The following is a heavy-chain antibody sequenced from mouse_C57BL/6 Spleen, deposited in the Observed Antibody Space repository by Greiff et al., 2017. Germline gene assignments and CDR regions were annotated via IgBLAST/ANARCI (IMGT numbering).Heavy chain of an antibody. CDR3: ARYSGSRGYWYFDV. Sequence: QVQLQQPGAELVKPGASVKLSCKASGYTFTSYWMHWVKQRPGQGLEWIGMIHPNSGSTNYNEKFKSKATLTVDKSSSTAYMQLSSLTSEDSAVYYCARYSGSRGYWYFDVWGTGTTVTVSS. CDR1: GYTFTSYW. D-gene: IGHD1-1*01. CDR2: IHPNSGST. J-gene: IGHJ1*03. V-gene: IGHV1-64*01.